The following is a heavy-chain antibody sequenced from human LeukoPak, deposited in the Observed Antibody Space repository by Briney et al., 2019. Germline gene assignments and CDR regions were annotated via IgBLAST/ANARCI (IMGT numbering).Heavy chain of an antibody. V-gene: IGHV3-23*01. CDR3: ANTFPRAYDFWSGYPDY. CDR2: ISGSGAST. Sequence: GGSLRLSCAASGFTFSSYAMSWVRQAPGKGLEWVSAISGSGASTYYADSVKGRFTISRDNSKNTLYLQMNSLRAEDTAVYYCANTFPRAYDFWSGYPDYWGQGTLVTVSS. J-gene: IGHJ4*02. D-gene: IGHD3-3*01. CDR1: GFTFSSYA.